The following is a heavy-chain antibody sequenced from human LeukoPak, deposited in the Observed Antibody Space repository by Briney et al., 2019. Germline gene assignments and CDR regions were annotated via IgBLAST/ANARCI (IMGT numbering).Heavy chain of an antibody. CDR3: ARLGGSSWYYFDS. D-gene: IGHD6-13*01. CDR2: IYPGDSDT. CDR1: GYSFINYW. V-gene: IGHV5-51*01. J-gene: IGHJ4*02. Sequence: GESLKISCKGSGYSFINYWIGWVRQMPGKGLEWMGIIYPGDSDTRYSPSFQGQVTISADKSITTAYLQWSSLKASDTAMYYCARLGGSSWYYFDSWGQGTLVTVSS.